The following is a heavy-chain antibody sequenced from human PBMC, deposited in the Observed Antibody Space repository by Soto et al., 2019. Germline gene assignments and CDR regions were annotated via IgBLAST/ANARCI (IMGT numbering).Heavy chain of an antibody. D-gene: IGHD3-16*01. V-gene: IGHV3-7*03. Sequence: GGSLRLSCAASHFTFSNFWMNWVRQAPGKGLEWVANVKRDDSERDYVDSVKGRFTVSRDNAKNSLYLQMNSLRAEDTALYYCAISQDRGGRTTFIYWGQGTQVTVSS. CDR1: HFTFSNFW. J-gene: IGHJ4*02. CDR3: AISQDRGGRTTFIY. CDR2: VKRDDSER.